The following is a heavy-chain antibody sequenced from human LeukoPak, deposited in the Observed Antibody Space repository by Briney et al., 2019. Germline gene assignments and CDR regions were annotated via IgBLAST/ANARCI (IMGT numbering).Heavy chain of an antibody. CDR3: AKDGGVVGAPTPLDY. J-gene: IGHJ4*02. CDR1: GFTFDDYA. V-gene: IGHV3-9*01. Sequence: GGSLRLSCAASGFTFDDYATHWVRQAPGKGLGWVSGMSWNSGRIGYAESVKGRFSISRDNAKNSLYLQMNSLRAEDTALYYCAKDGGVVGAPTPLDYWGQGTLVTVSS. CDR2: MSWNSGRI. D-gene: IGHD1-26*01.